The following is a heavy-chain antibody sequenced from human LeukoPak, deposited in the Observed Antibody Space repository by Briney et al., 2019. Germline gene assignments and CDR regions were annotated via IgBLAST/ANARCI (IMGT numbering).Heavy chain of an antibody. J-gene: IGHJ6*03. V-gene: IGHV1-2*02. CDR2: INPHSGGT. Sequence: ASVKVSCKASGYTFTDYYMHWVRQAPGQGLEWMGWINPHSGGTDHAQKFQGRVTMTRDTSISTAYMELSRLRSDDTAVYYCARGNYYGSGKLRYYYYMDVWGKGTTVTISS. CDR1: GYTFTDYY. D-gene: IGHD3-10*01. CDR3: ARGNYYGSGKLRYYYYMDV.